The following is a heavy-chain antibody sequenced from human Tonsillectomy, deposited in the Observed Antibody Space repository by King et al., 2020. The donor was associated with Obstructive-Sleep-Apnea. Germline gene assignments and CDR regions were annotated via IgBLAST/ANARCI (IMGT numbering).Heavy chain of an antibody. D-gene: IGHD3-22*01. CDR3: AKFGRTYHPDSSAYYYFDY. V-gene: IGHV3-9*01. CDR2: ISWNSGSI. J-gene: IGHJ4*02. CDR1: GFTFDDYA. Sequence: VQLVESGGGLVQPGRSLRLSCAASGFTFDDYAMHWVRQAPGKGLEWVSGISWNSGSIGYADSVKGRFTISRDNAKNSLYLQMNSLRAEDTALYYCAKFGRTYHPDSSAYYYFDYWGQGTLVTVSS.